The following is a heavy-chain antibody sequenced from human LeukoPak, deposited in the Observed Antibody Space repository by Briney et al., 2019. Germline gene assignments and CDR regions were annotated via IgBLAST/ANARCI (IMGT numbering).Heavy chain of an antibody. CDR1: GYTFTSYG. Sequence: ASVKVSCKASGYTFTSYGISWVRQAPGQGLEWMGWISAYNGNTNYAQKLQGRVTMTTDTSTSTAYMELRSLRSDDTAVYYCAREWRYCSSTSCIDYWGPGTLVTVSS. J-gene: IGHJ4*02. CDR2: ISAYNGNT. CDR3: AREWRYCSSTSCIDY. D-gene: IGHD2-2*01. V-gene: IGHV1-18*04.